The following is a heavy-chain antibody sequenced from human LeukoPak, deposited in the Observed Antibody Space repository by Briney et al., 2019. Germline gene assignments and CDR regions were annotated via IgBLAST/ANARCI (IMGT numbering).Heavy chain of an antibody. CDR1: GGSISSSSYY. J-gene: IGHJ4*02. V-gene: IGHV4-39*07. CDR2: IYYSGST. Sequence: PSETLSLTCTVSGGSISSSSYYWGWIRQPPGKGLEWIGSIYYSGSTYYNPSLKSRVTISVDTSKNQFSLKLSSVTAADTAVYYCARATSGLGQLLYYGFDYWGQGTLVTVSS. CDR3: ARATSGLGQLLYYGFDY. D-gene: IGHD2-2*02.